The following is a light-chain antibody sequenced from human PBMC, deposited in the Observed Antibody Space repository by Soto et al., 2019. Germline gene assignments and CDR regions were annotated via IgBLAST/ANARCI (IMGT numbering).Light chain of an antibody. J-gene: IGKJ4*01. V-gene: IGKV3-15*01. CDR1: QSVSSD. Sequence: EIVMTQSPATLSVSPGERATLSCRASQSVSSDLAWYHQKPGQAPRLLSYGASTRATGIPARFSGSGSGTDFTLTVSRLEPEDFAVYYCQQFGDSLTFGGGTKVDIK. CDR2: GAS. CDR3: QQFGDSLT.